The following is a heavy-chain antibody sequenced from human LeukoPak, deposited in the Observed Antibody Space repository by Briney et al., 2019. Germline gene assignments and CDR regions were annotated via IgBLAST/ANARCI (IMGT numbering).Heavy chain of an antibody. CDR2: INHSGGT. Sequence: SETLSLTCAVYGGSFSDYSWTWIRQPPGKGLQWIGEINHSGGTNHNPSLMSRVIMSVDTSKNQFSLQLNSVTPEDTAVYYCARGAVRGGTNFDYWGQGTLVTVSS. D-gene: IGHD3-10*01. J-gene: IGHJ4*02. V-gene: IGHV4-34*01. CDR1: GGSFSDYS. CDR3: ARGAVRGGTNFDY.